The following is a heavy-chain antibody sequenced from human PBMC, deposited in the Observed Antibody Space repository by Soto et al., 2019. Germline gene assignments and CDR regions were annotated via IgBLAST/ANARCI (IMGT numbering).Heavy chain of an antibody. CDR2: IYYSGST. CDR1: GGSISSGGYY. V-gene: IGHV4-31*03. D-gene: IGHD2-2*01. Sequence: QVQLQESGPGLVKPSQTLSLTCTVSGGSISSGGYYWSWIRQHPGKGLEWIWYIYYSGSTYYNPSIKSRVTISVDTSKNQFSLKLSSVTAADAAVYYCARVAFKGPCSSTSCYDPVGMDVWCKGTTVTVSS. CDR3: ARVAFKGPCSSTSCYDPVGMDV. J-gene: IGHJ6*04.